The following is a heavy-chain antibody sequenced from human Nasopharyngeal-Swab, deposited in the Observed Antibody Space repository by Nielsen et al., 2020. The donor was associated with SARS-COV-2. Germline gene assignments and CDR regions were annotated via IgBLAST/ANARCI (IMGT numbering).Heavy chain of an antibody. CDR1: RIIFSDSA. CDR3: TRCGGGCYSGRDY. V-gene: IGHV3-73*01. Sequence: GEPPQIPVAATRIIFSDSAVHSLRQGYGKGLGLVHRPKSEENNYAPAYAASVKGRFIIFKDDPTNTEYLQMNSLNTEDTAVYYCTRCGGGCYSGRDYWAQGTLVTVSS. D-gene: IGHD2-21*02. J-gene: IGHJ4*02. CDR2: PKSEENNYAP.